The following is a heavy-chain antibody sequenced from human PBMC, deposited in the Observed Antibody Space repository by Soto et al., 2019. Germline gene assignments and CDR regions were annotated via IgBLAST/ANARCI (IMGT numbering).Heavy chain of an antibody. CDR2: FDPEDGET. D-gene: IGHD3-9*01. CDR1: GYTLTELS. CDR3: ARAPMEEILTGYPYYYYGMDV. J-gene: IGHJ6*02. V-gene: IGHV1-24*01. Sequence: ASVKVSCKVSGYTLTELSMHWVRQAPGKGLEWMGGFDPEDGETIYAQKFQGRVTMTEDTSTDTAYMELSSLRAEDTAVYYCARAPMEEILTGYPYYYYGMDVWGQGTTVTVSS.